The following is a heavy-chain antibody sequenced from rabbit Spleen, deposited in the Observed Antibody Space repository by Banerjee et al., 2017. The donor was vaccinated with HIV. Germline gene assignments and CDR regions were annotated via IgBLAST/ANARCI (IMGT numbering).Heavy chain of an antibody. CDR1: GFSFSSGYD. Sequence: QSLEESGGDLVKPGASLTLTCTASGFSFSSGYDMCWVRQAPGKGLEWIACIYADSSGITYYATWAKGRFTISSTSSTTVTLQMTSLTAADTATYFCARGGYPGFSLWGPGTLVTVS. CDR3: ARGGYPGFSL. D-gene: IGHD7-1*01. CDR2: IYADSSGIT. J-gene: IGHJ4*01. V-gene: IGHV1S40*01.